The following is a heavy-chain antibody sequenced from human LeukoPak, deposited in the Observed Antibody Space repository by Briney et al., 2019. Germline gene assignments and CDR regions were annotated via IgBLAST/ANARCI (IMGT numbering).Heavy chain of an antibody. CDR2: IYSSGST. CDR1: GGSISSSY. V-gene: IGHV4-59*08. Sequence: PSETLSLTCTVSGGSISSSYWSWIRQPPGKGLEWIGHIYSSGSTNYNPSLKSRVTISVDTSKNQFSLKLSSVTAADTAVYYCARSSGFNYFQHWGQGTLVTVSS. D-gene: IGHD3-10*01. J-gene: IGHJ1*01. CDR3: ARSSGFNYFQH.